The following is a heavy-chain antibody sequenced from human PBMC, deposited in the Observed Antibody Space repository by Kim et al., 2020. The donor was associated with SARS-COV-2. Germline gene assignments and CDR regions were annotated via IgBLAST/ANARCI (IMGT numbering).Heavy chain of an antibody. J-gene: IGHJ4*02. CDR1: GFTFSSYV. Sequence: GGSLRLSCAASGFTFSSYVMNWVRQAPGQGLEWVSGLSGSGYNTYYADSVKGRFTISRDNSKNTLHLQMNSLRAEDTAVYYCAKDFAGRDGYNSFDYWGQGTLVTVSS. D-gene: IGHD5-12*01. CDR3: AKDFAGRDGYNSFDY. CDR2: LSGSGYNT. V-gene: IGHV3-23*01.